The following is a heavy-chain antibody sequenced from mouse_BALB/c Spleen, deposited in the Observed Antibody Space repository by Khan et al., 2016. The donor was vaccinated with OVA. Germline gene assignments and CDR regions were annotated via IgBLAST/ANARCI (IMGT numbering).Heavy chain of an antibody. CDR3: ARGGYGSVAY. CDR1: GYSFTDYL. J-gene: IGHJ3*01. CDR2: INPGSGDT. V-gene: IGHV1-54*01. Sequence: QVPLQQSGAELVRPGTSVKVSCKASGYSFTDYLIDWVKQRPGQGLEWIGVINPGSGDTHYNEKFTGKATLTADKSSSTAYMQLSSLTSDDSAIYVCARGGYGSVAYWGQGTLVTVSP. D-gene: IGHD2-10*02.